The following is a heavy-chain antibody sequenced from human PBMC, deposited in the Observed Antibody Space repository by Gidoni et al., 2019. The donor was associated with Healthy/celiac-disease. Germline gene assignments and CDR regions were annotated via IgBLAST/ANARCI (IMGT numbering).Heavy chain of an antibody. CDR3: ARDKGIAVAGDYYYYGMDV. Sequence: EVQLVESGGGLVQPGGSLRLSCAASGFTFSSNWMHWVRQAPGKGLVWVSRINSDGSSTSYADSVKGRFTISRDNAKNTLYLQMNSLRAEDTAVYYCARDKGIAVAGDYYYYGMDVWGQGTTVTVSS. CDR2: INSDGSST. CDR1: GFTFSSNW. D-gene: IGHD6-19*01. J-gene: IGHJ6*02. V-gene: IGHV3-74*01.